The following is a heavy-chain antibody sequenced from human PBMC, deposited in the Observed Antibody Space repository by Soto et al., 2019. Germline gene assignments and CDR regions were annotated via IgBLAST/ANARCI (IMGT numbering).Heavy chain of an antibody. V-gene: IGHV3-30-3*01. J-gene: IGHJ6*02. Sequence: RRLSCAASGXTFSSYAMHWVRQAPGKGLEWVAVISYDGSNKYYADSVKGRFTISRDNSKNTLYLQMNSLRAEDTAVYYCARDNGHFWSGYWAENYYYGMDVWGQGTTVTVSS. D-gene: IGHD3-3*02. CDR3: ARDNGHFWSGYWAENYYYGMDV. CDR2: ISYDGSNK. CDR1: GXTFSSYA.